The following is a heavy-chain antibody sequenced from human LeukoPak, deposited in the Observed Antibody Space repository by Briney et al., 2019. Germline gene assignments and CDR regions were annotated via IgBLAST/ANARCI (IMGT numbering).Heavy chain of an antibody. CDR2: IGTRGIVT. CDR1: GFXFSTYA. J-gene: IGHJ4*02. Sequence: GGSLRLSCAASGFXFSTYAMSWVRQAPGKGLEWLSSIGTRGIVTNYADSVKGRFTISRDNSKNTLYLQINSLRAEDTALYFCAKFPTTSSRGHFDFWGQGTLVTVSS. V-gene: IGHV3-23*05. CDR3: AKFPTTSSRGHFDF. D-gene: IGHD1-26*01.